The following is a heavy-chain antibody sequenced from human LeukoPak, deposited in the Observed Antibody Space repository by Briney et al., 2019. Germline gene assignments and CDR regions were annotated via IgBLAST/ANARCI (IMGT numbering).Heavy chain of an antibody. J-gene: IGHJ4*02. CDR2: MNPNSGNT. Sequence: ASVKVSCKASGYTFTSYDINWVRQATGQGLEWMGWMNPNSGNTGYAQKLQGRVTMTRNTYISTAYMELSSLRSEDTAVYYCARAPLYCSGGSCYIFDYWGQGTLVTVSS. D-gene: IGHD2-15*01. CDR3: ARAPLYCSGGSCYIFDY. CDR1: GYTFTSYD. V-gene: IGHV1-8*01.